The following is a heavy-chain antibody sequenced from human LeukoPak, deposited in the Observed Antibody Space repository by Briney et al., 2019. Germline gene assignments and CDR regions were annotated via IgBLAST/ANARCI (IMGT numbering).Heavy chain of an antibody. CDR3: ARTDRTGALGRFRVRTDAFDI. Sequence: GGSLRLSCAPSGFTFSSYAMSWVRRAPGKGLEWVSSISGSGGSTHYADSVKGRFTISRDNSKNTLYLQMDSLRAEDTAVYYCARTDRTGALGRFRVRTDAFDIWGQGTMVTVSS. CDR1: GFTFSSYA. J-gene: IGHJ3*02. D-gene: IGHD3-3*01. V-gene: IGHV3-23*01. CDR2: ISGSGGST.